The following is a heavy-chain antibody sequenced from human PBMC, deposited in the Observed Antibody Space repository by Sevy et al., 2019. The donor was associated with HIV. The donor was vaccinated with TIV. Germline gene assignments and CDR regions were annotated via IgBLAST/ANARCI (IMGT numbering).Heavy chain of an antibody. CDR1: GFTFSSYA. V-gene: IGHV3-23*01. J-gene: IGHJ6*02. CDR3: AKGDVRITMVQGAPAHYYYGMDV. CDR2: ISGSGGST. D-gene: IGHD3-10*01. Sequence: GGSLRLSCAASGFTFSSYAMSWVRQAPGKGLEWVSVISGSGGSTYYADSVKGRFTISRDNSKNTLYLQMNSLRAEDTAVYYCAKGDVRITMVQGAPAHYYYGMDVWGQGTTVTVSS.